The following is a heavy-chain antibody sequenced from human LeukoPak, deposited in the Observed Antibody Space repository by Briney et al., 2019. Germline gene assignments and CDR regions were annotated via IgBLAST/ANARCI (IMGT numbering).Heavy chain of an antibody. J-gene: IGHJ5*02. D-gene: IGHD3-9*01. CDR1: GYTFTSYD. CDR2: MNPNSGNT. CDR3: ARVLRYFDWLSHPHWFDP. Sequence: GASVKVSCKASGYTFTSYDINWVRQATGQGLEWMGWMNPNSGNTGYAQKFQGRVTMTRNTSISTAYMELSSLRSEDTVVYYCARVLRYFDWLSHPHWFDPWGQGTLVTVSS. V-gene: IGHV1-8*01.